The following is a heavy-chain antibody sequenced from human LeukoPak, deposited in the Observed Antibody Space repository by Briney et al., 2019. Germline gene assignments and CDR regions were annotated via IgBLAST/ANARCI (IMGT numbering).Heavy chain of an antibody. V-gene: IGHV4-39*01. CDR1: GGSISSSSYY. Sequence: PSETLSLTCTVSGGSISSSSYYWGWIRQPPGKGLEWIGRIYYSGSTYYNPSLKSRVTISVDTSKNQFSLKLSSVTAADTAVYYCARPWSYDRGDGGAFDIWGQGTMVTASS. CDR3: ARPWSYDRGDGGAFDI. J-gene: IGHJ3*02. D-gene: IGHD3-22*01. CDR2: IYYSGST.